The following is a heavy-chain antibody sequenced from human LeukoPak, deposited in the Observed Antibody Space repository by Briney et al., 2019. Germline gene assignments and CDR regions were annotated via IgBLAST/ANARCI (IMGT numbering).Heavy chain of an antibody. CDR1: GGTFSSYA. CDR3: ARDRGAVAGIFDY. D-gene: IGHD6-19*01. CDR2: IIPIFGTA. Sequence: ASVKVSCKASGGTFSSYAISWVRQAPGQGLEWMGGIIPIFGTANYAQKFQGRVTITADKSTSTAYMELSSLRSEDTAVYYCARDRGAVAGIFDYWGQGTLVAVSS. J-gene: IGHJ4*02. V-gene: IGHV1-69*06.